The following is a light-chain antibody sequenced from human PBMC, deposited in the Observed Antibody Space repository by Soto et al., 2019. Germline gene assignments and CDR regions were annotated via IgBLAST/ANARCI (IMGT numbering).Light chain of an antibody. J-gene: IGKJ1*01. Sequence: EIVMTQSPATLSVSPGERATLSCRASQSVSNNLVWYQQKPGQAPRLLMYGASTRATGIPDRFSGSGSGTEFTLTISSLQSEDFAVYYCQQHNNWPPWTFGQGTKVQIK. CDR2: GAS. V-gene: IGKV3-15*01. CDR1: QSVSNN. CDR3: QQHNNWPPWT.